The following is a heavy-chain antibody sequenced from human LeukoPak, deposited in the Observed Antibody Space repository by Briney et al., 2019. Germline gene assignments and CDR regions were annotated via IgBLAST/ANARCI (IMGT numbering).Heavy chain of an antibody. D-gene: IGHD3-16*01. CDR3: ARQSPGFMVAGYLDY. CDR1: GGSISSSNW. J-gene: IGHJ4*02. V-gene: IGHV4-4*02. CDR2: IYHSGST. Sequence: SETLSLTCAVSGGSISSSNWWSWVRQPPGKGLEWIGEIYHSGSTNYNPSLKSRVTISVDKSKNQFSLKLSSVTAADTAVYYCARQSPGFMVAGYLDYWGQGTLVTVSS.